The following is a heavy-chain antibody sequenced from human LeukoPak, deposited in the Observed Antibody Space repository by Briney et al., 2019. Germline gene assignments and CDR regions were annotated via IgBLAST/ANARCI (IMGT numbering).Heavy chain of an antibody. CDR3: ARWVTADRGKKDAFDI. J-gene: IGHJ3*02. CDR2: IYPGDSDT. CDR1: GYSFTTYW. Sequence: GESLKISCTASGYSFTTYWIGWVRQMPGKGLEWMGIIYPGDSDTRYSPSFQGQVTSSADKSISTAYLQWSSLKASDTAIYHCARWVTADRGKKDAFDIWGQGTMVTVSS. V-gene: IGHV5-51*01. D-gene: IGHD2-21*02.